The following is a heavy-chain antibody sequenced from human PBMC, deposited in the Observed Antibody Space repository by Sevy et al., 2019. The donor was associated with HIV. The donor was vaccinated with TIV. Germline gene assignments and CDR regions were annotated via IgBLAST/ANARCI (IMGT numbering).Heavy chain of an antibody. CDR3: ARDKGDGYNYDAFDI. J-gene: IGHJ3*02. CDR2: IRKDGSGK. Sequence: GGSLRLSCAASGFTFSSYWMSWVRQAPGKGLEWVANIRKDGSGKYYVHSVKGRFTISRDNAKNSLYLQMNSLRAEDTAVYYCARDKGDGYNYDAFDIWGQGTMVTVSS. V-gene: IGHV3-7*01. CDR1: GFTFSSYW. D-gene: IGHD5-12*01.